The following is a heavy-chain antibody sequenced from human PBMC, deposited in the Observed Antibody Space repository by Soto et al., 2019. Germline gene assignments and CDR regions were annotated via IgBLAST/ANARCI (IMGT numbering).Heavy chain of an antibody. CDR2: ISSSSSTI. V-gene: IGHV3-48*02. CDR1: GFTFSSYS. CDR3: ARDKSGLGGGHLYYYYYGMDV. D-gene: IGHD3-10*01. J-gene: IGHJ6*02. Sequence: GGSLRLSCAASGFTFSSYSMNWVRQAPGKGLEWVSYISSSSSTIYYADSVKGRFTISRDNAKNSLYLQMNSLRDEDTAVYYCARDKSGLGGGHLYYYYYGMDVWGQGTTVTVSS.